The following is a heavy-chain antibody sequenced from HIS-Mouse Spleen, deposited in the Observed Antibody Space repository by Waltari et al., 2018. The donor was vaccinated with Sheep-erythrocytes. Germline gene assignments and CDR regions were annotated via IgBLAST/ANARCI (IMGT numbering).Heavy chain of an antibody. J-gene: IGHJ4*02. CDR1: GGTFSSYA. CDR2: IIPSLGLT. V-gene: IGHV1-69*04. CDR3: AQTGATTPHFDY. Sequence: QVQLVQSGAEVKKPGSSVKVSCKASGGTFSSYAHSWVRQAPGQGLAWMGRIIPSLGLTKYARKFQGRDTITADKSTSTAYVELSGLGTGDTAVYYCAQTGATTPHFDYWGQGTLVTVSS. D-gene: IGHD1-26*01.